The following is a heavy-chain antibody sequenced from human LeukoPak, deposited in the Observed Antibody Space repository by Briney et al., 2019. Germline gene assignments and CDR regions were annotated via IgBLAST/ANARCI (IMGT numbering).Heavy chain of an antibody. D-gene: IGHD2-15*01. CDR2: ISTYNGDT. J-gene: IGHJ4*02. V-gene: IGHV1-18*01. CDR3: ARGVLGYCSGGSCYPIYYFDY. Sequence: ASVKVSCKASGYTFTSYGINWVRQAPGQGLEWMGWISTYNGDTNYAQKFQGRVTMTRDTSISTAYMELSRLRSDDTAVYYCARGVLGYCSGGSCYPIYYFDYWGQGTLVTVSS. CDR1: GYTFTSYG.